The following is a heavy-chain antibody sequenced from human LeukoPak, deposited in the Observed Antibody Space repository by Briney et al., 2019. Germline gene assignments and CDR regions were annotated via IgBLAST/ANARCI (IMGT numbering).Heavy chain of an antibody. CDR1: GGTFSSYA. CDR2: IIPIFGTA. CDR3: ASRIRYNWKYAFDI. J-gene: IGHJ3*02. Sequence: GSSVKVSCKASGGTFSSYAISWVRQAPGQGLEWMGGIIPIFGTANYAQKFQGRVTITTDESTSTAYMELSSLRSEDTAVYYCASRIRYNWKYAFDIWGQGTMATVSS. D-gene: IGHD1-20*01. V-gene: IGHV1-69*05.